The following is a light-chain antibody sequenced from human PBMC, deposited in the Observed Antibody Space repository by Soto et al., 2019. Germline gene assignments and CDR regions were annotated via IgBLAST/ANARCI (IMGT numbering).Light chain of an antibody. CDR2: ASS. CDR1: QGISRY. CDR3: QQYYSYPLT. Sequence: AIRITQSPSSFSASTGDRVTITCRASQGISRYLAWYQQKPGKDPKLLIYASSTLQSGVPSRFSGRGSGQDFTLNISCLQSEGFAACYCQQYYSYPLTFGGGTKGEIK. J-gene: IGKJ4*01. V-gene: IGKV1-8*01.